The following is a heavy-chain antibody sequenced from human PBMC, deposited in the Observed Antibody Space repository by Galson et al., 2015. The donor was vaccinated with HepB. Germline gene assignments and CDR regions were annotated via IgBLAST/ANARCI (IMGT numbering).Heavy chain of an antibody. Sequence: SLRLSCAASGLRFRGSGMHWVRQAPGKGLEWVAVIQYDGSNKVYADSVKGRFTIARDKSKNTLYLEMKSLRAEDTAVYYGAREGSRIVFHAFDTWGQGTMVTVSS. J-gene: IGHJ3*02. D-gene: IGHD2-15*01. CDR1: GLRFRGSG. V-gene: IGHV3-33*01. CDR2: IQYDGSNK. CDR3: AREGSRIVFHAFDT.